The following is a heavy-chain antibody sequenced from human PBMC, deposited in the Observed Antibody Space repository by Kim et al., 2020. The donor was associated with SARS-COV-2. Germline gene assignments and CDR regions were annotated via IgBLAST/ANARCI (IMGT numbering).Heavy chain of an antibody. D-gene: IGHD3-9*01. CDR3: ATLGPRYGHGFYY. CDR1: GASISSFF. CDR2: TYYGGTT. V-gene: IGHV4-59*13. J-gene: IGHJ4*01. Sequence: SETLSLTCTVSGASISSFFWNWIRQPPGKGLEWIGYTYYGGTTNYNPSLMSRVTISTDTSKNHSSLNLKSVTAADTAMYYCATLGPRYGHGFYYWG.